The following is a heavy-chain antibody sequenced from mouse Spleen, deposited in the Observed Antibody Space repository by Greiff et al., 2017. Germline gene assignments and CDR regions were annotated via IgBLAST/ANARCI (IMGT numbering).Heavy chain of an antibody. CDR1: GFTFSDYY. CDR3: ARGGYRYDEEAWFAY. V-gene: IGHV5-16*01. Sequence: EVQVVESEGGLVQPGSSMKLSCTASGFTFSDYYMAWVRQVPEKGLEWVANINYDGSSTYYLDSLKSRFIISRDNAKNILYLQMSSLKSEDTATYYCARGGYRYDEEAWFAYWGQGTLVTVSA. J-gene: IGHJ3*01. D-gene: IGHD2-14*01. CDR2: INYDGSST.